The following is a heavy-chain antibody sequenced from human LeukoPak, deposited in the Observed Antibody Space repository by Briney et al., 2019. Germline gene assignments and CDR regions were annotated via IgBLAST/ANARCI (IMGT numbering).Heavy chain of an antibody. CDR1: GYTFTSYA. J-gene: IGHJ3*02. CDR2: INTNTGNP. CDR3: AKGPGIVGAGGAFDI. D-gene: IGHD1-26*01. Sequence: ASVKVSCKASGYTFTSYAINWVRQAPGQGLEWTGWINTNTGNPTYARGFTGRFVFSLDTSVSTAYLQISSLKAEDTAVYYCAKGPGIVGAGGAFDIWGQGTMVTVSS. V-gene: IGHV7-4-1*02.